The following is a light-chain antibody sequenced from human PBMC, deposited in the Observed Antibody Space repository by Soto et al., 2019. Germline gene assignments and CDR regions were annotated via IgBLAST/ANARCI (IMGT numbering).Light chain of an antibody. CDR2: GSS. J-gene: IGKJ1*01. Sequence: EIVMTQSPGTLSLSPGERATLSCRASQSVRSDYLAWYQQKPGQAPRLLIYGSSSRATGIPARISGGGSGAAFTLTIISMEHADFSVYYCQQYGGSPTWTFGHGTKVEIK. V-gene: IGKV3-20*01. CDR3: QQYGGSPTWT. CDR1: QSVRSDY.